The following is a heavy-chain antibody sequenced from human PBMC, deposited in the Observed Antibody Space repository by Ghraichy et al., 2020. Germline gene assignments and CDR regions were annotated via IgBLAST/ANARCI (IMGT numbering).Heavy chain of an antibody. CDR3: ATIHKTRYWYFDL. V-gene: IGHV4-59*01. D-gene: IGHD2-2*01. CDR2: IYYSGST. J-gene: IGHJ2*01. CDR1: GGSISSYY. Sequence: ESLNISCTVSGGSISSYYWSWIRQPPGKGLEWIGYIYYSGSTNYNPSLKSRVTISVDTSKNQFSLKLSSVTAADTAVYYCATIHKTRYWYFDLWGRGTLVTVSS.